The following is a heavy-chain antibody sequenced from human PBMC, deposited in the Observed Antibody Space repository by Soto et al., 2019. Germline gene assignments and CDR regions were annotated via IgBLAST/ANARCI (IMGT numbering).Heavy chain of an antibody. J-gene: IGHJ6*02. Sequence: APVKVSCKASGGTFSSYAISWVRKATGEGLDWMGGIIPIFGTANSAQKFQGRVTITADESTSTAYMELSSLRSEDTAVYYCARAPWYYDSSGYYYVDPPGVTSRYYYGMDVGGQGTTVTVSS. CDR3: ARAPWYYDSSGYYYVDPPGVTSRYYYGMDV. V-gene: IGHV1-69*13. CDR1: GGTFSSYA. CDR2: IIPIFGTA. D-gene: IGHD3-22*01.